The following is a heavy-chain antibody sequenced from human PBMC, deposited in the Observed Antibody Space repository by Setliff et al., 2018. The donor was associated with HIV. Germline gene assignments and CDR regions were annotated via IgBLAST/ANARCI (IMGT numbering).Heavy chain of an antibody. CDR1: GGSLRPYY. D-gene: IGHD6-13*01. Sequence: SETLSLTCAVFGGSLRPYYWSWIRQSPGKGLEWIGDINDSGSTNYIPSLKSRVSISVDTSRKQVSLNLRSATAADTAVYYCARHWIGNFAAAEFDYWGQGTLVTVSS. CDR3: ARHWIGNFAAAEFDY. J-gene: IGHJ4*02. CDR2: INDSGST. V-gene: IGHV4-34*01.